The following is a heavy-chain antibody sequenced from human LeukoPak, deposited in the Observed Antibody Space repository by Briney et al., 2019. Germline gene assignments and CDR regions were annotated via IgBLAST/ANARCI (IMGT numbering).Heavy chain of an antibody. D-gene: IGHD6-13*01. CDR3: ARGAGSSWYGD. J-gene: IGHJ4*02. Sequence: SETLSLSCTVSGGSLGSGDYYWTWIRQPPGKGLEWIGYIYYSGSAYYNPSLKSRITISVDTSKNQFSLRLSSVTAADTAVYYCARGAGSSWYGDWGQGTLVTVSS. CDR2: IYYSGSA. V-gene: IGHV4-30-4*01. CDR1: GGSLGSGDYY.